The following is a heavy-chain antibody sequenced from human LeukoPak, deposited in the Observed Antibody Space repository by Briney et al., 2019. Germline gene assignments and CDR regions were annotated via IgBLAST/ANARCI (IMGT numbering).Heavy chain of an antibody. V-gene: IGHV3-23*01. CDR2: ISGSGGST. D-gene: IGHD1-1*01. CDR1: GFTISSYA. J-gene: IGHJ5*02. Sequence: GGSLRLSCAASGFTISSYAMGWARQAPGKGLEWVSAISGSGGSTYYADSLKGRFTISRENSKNTVYLQMNSLRAEDTAEYYCAKGFFIGTPTKNWFDPWGQGTLVTVSS. CDR3: AKGFFIGTPTKNWFDP.